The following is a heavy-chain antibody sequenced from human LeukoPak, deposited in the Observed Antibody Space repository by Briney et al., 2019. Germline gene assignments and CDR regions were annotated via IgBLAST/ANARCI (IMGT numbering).Heavy chain of an antibody. CDR2: ISSSGMTV. CDR3: ARGKLGSGSKHAFDI. V-gene: IGHV3-11*04. D-gene: IGHD3-10*01. CDR1: GFTFSDYY. Sequence: PGGSLRLSCAASGFTFSDYYMSWIRQAPGKGLEWVSYISSSGMTVFYADSVKGRFTISRDNAKNSLYLQTNSLRAEDTAVYYCARGKLGSGSKHAFDIWGQGKMVTVSS. J-gene: IGHJ3*02.